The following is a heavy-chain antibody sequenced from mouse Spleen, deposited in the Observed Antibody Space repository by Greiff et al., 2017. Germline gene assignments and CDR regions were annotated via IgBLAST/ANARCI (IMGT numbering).Heavy chain of an antibody. CDR3: ARCHDGYYPFYAMDY. CDR2: ISYSGST. D-gene: IGHD2-3*01. CDR1: GDSITSGY. J-gene: IGHJ4*01. V-gene: IGHV3-8*02. Sequence: EVQVVESGPSLVKPSQTLSLTCSVTGDSITSGYWNWIRKFPGNKLEYMGYISYSGSTYYNPSLKSRISITRDTSKNQYYLQLNSVTTEDTATYYCARCHDGYYPFYAMDYWGQGTSVTVSS.